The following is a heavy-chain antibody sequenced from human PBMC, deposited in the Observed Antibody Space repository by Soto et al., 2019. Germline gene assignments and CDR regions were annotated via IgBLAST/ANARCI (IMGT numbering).Heavy chain of an antibody. V-gene: IGHV4-31*03. D-gene: IGHD3-3*01. CDR3: ARLGDYDFWSGYYSPPYYYYYMDV. CDR2: IYYSGST. Sequence: PSETLSLTCTVSGGSISSGGYYWSWIRQHPGKGLEWIGYIYYSGSTYYNPSLKSRVTISVDTSKNQFSLKLSSVTAADTAVYYCARLGDYDFWSGYYSPPYYYYYMDVWGKGTTVTVSS. J-gene: IGHJ6*03. CDR1: GGSISSGGYY.